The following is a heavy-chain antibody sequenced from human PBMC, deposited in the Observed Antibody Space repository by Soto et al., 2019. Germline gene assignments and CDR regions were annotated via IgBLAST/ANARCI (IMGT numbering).Heavy chain of an antibody. CDR2: IYYSGST. J-gene: IGHJ6*02. V-gene: IGHV4-59*01. Sequence: QVQLQESGPGLVKPSETLSLTCTVSGGSISSYYWSWIRQPPGKGLEWIGYIYYSGSTNYNPSLNSRVTIAVDTPKNQLSLKLSSVTAAATAVYYCAREGLTGTIGLYYYYGMDVWGQGTTVTVSS. CDR3: AREGLTGTIGLYYYYGMDV. CDR1: GGSISSYY. D-gene: IGHD1-7*01.